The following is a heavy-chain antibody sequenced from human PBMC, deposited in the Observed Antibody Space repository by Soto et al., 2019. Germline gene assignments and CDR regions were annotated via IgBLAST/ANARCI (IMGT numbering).Heavy chain of an antibody. D-gene: IGHD3-10*01. V-gene: IGHV3-30*04. CDR2: ISRDGSNK. J-gene: IGHJ4*02. CDR1: GFTFSRYA. CDR3: ARSRNSAVADSFDF. Sequence: PGGSLRLSCAASGFTFSRYAIHWVRQAPGKGLEWVAVISRDGSNKYYVDSVKGRFTISRDNSKNTLYLQMNSLRDEDTAVYYCARSRNSAVADSFDFWGQGXLVTVSS.